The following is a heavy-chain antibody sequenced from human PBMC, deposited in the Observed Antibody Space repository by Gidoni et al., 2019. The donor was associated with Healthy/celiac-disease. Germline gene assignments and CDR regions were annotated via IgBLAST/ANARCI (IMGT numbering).Heavy chain of an antibody. D-gene: IGHD3-10*01. CDR1: GGSISSSSYY. CDR2: IYYSGST. CDR3: ARHAPNYYGSGGVDY. J-gene: IGHJ4*02. Sequence: QLQLQESGPGLVKPSETLSLTCTVSGGSISSSSYYWGWIRQPPGKGLEWIGSIYYSGSTYYNPSLKSRVTISVDTSKNQFSLKLSSVTAADTAVYYCARHAPNYYGSGGVDYWGQGTLVTVSS. V-gene: IGHV4-39*01.